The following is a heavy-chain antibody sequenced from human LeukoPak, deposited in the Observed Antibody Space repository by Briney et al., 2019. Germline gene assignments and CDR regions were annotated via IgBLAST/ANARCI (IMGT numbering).Heavy chain of an antibody. Sequence: ASVKVSCKASGYTFTSYYMHWVRQAPGQGLEWMGIINPSGGSTSYAQKFQGRVTMTRDTSTSTVYVELSSLRSEDTAVYYCARGGEVGIAVAGVIYYYYYYGMDVWGKGTTVTVSS. D-gene: IGHD6-19*01. J-gene: IGHJ6*04. CDR3: ARGGEVGIAVAGVIYYYYYYGMDV. CDR1: GYTFTSYY. V-gene: IGHV1-46*01. CDR2: INPSGGST.